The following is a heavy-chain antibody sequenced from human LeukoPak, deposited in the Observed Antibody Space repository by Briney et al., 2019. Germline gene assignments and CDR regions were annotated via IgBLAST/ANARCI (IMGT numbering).Heavy chain of an antibody. J-gene: IGHJ6*02. Sequence: SETLSLTCAVYGGSFSGYYWSWIRQPPGKGLEWIGEINHSGSTNYNPSLKSRVTISVDTSKNQFSLKLSSVTAADTAVYYCARARGVRTSYYYYGMDVWGQGTTVTVSS. CDR2: INHSGST. V-gene: IGHV4-34*01. CDR1: GGSFSGYY. D-gene: IGHD3-10*01. CDR3: ARARGVRTSYYYYGMDV.